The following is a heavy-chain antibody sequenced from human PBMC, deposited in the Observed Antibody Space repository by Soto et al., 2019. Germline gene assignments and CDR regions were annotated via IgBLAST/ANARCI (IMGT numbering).Heavy chain of an antibody. J-gene: IGHJ4*02. V-gene: IGHV3-30-3*01. CDR2: ISYDGSNK. CDR1: GFTFSSYA. D-gene: IGHD5-18*01. Sequence: QVQLVESGGGVVQPGRSLGLSCAASGFTFSSYAMHWVRQAPGKGLEWVAVISYDGSNKYYADSVKGRFTISRDNSKNTLYLQMNSLRAEDTAVYYCARDCGYSYGEVDGCWGQGTLVTVSS. CDR3: ARDCGYSYGEVDGC.